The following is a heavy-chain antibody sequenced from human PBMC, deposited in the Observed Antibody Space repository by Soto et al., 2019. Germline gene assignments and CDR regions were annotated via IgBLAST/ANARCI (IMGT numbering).Heavy chain of an antibody. CDR1: GGSISSGDYY. Sequence: SETLSLTCTVSGGSISSGDYYWSWIRQPPGKGLEWIGYIYYSGSTYYNPSLKSRVTISVDTSKNQFSLKLTSVTAADTALYYCARDYFDSSDYTTNWFDPWGQG. J-gene: IGHJ5*02. D-gene: IGHD3-22*01. CDR2: IYYSGST. CDR3: ARDYFDSSDYTTNWFDP. V-gene: IGHV4-30-4*01.